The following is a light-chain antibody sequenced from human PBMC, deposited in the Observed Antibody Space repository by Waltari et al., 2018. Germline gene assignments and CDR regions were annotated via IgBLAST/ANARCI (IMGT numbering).Light chain of an antibody. CDR2: AAS. CDR1: QSITSY. V-gene: IGKV1-39*01. CDR3: QQSYSIPFT. Sequence: DIQMTQSPFFLSASIGDRVTIPCRASQSITSYLNWYQKKPRQAPKLLIYAASNLQSGVPSRFSGSGSGTDFTLTISSLQPEDFATYYCQQSYSIPFTFGGGTKVEIK. J-gene: IGKJ4*01.